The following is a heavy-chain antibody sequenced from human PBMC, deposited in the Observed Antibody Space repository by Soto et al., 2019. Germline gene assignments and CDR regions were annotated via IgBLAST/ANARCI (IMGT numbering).Heavy chain of an antibody. CDR1: GGSISSGGYY. CDR2: IYYSGST. V-gene: IGHV4-31*03. CDR3: ARVERGYGEDYYYYYMDV. D-gene: IGHD5-12*01. Sequence: SETLSLTCTVSGGSISSGGYYWTCIRQHPGKGLEWIGYIYYSGSTYYNPSLKSRVTISVDTSKNHFSLTLSPVTAEDTAVSYCARVERGYGEDYYYYYMDVWVKGTRVTVS. J-gene: IGHJ6*03.